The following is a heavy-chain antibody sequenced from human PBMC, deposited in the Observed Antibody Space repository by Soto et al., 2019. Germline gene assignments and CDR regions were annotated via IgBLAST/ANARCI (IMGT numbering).Heavy chain of an antibody. J-gene: IGHJ6*02. D-gene: IGHD2-2*01. V-gene: IGHV3-53*01. Sequence: GGSLRLSCAASGFTVSSNYMSWVRQAPGKGLEWVSVIYSGGSTYYADSVKGRFTISRDNSKNTLYLQMNSLRAEDTAVYYCAKDALGYCSSTSCARYGMDVWGQGTTVTVSS. CDR1: GFTVSSNY. CDR2: IYSGGST. CDR3: AKDALGYCSSTSCARYGMDV.